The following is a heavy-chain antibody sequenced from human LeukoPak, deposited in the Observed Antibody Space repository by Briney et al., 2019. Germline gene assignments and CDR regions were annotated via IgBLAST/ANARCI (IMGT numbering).Heavy chain of an antibody. CDR2: IYYSGST. Sequence: SETLSLTCTVSGGSISSYYWSWIRQPPGKGLEWIGYIYYSGSTNYNPSLKSRVTISVDTSKNQFSLKLSSVTAADTAVYYCASGGGGYYYGSGSYYHFDYWGQGTLVTVSS. CDR1: GGSISSYY. J-gene: IGHJ4*02. V-gene: IGHV4-59*01. CDR3: ASGGGGYYYGSGSYYHFDY. D-gene: IGHD3-10*01.